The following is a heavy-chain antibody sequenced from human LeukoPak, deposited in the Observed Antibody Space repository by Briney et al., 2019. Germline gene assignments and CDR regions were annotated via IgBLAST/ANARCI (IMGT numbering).Heavy chain of an antibody. CDR3: ARELADREDFDY. D-gene: IGHD6-6*01. V-gene: IGHV1-46*01. J-gene: IGHJ4*02. CDR2: INPSGGST. Sequence: ASVKVSCKASGYTFTSYYMHWVRQPPGQGLERMGIINPSGGSTSYAQRFQGRVSMTRDTSKSTVYMELSSQRSEDTAVYYCARELADREDFDYWGQGTLVTVSS. CDR1: GYTFTSYY.